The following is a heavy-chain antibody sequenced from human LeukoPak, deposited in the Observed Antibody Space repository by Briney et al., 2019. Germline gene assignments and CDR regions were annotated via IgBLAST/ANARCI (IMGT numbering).Heavy chain of an antibody. J-gene: IGHJ4*02. CDR1: GGPISSYY. V-gene: IGHV4-59*01. Sequence: SETLSLTCTVSGGPISSYYWSWIRQPPGKGLEWIGHIYNSGSTNYRPSLKSRAAISVDTSKDQFSLRLTSVAAADPAVYFCARGYRSFYSFDYWGQGTRVTVSS. CDR2: IYNSGST. CDR3: ARGYRSFYSFDY. D-gene: IGHD1-14*01.